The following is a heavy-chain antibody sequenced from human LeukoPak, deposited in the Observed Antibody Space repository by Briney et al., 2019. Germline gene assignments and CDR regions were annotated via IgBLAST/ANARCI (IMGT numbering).Heavy chain of an antibody. V-gene: IGHV3-66*01. CDR3: AKGDIVVVPAAIWGDY. CDR1: GFNITSNY. J-gene: IGHJ4*02. D-gene: IGHD2-2*02. CDR2: IYSGGFT. Sequence: GGSLRLSCAASGFNITSNYMNWVRQAPGKGLEWVAIIYSGGFTYYRDSVKGRFTIYRDNSKNTVYLQMNSLRAEDTAVYYCAKGDIVVVPAAIWGDYWGQGTLVTVSP.